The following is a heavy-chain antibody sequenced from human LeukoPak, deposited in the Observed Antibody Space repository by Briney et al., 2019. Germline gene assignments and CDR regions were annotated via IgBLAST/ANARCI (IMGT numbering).Heavy chain of an antibody. J-gene: IGHJ6*03. CDR1: GFTSSGYS. V-gene: IGHV3-48*01. D-gene: IGHD3-16*01. CDR3: ARRSEFGVLYYMDV. CDR2: ISGSSGTI. Sequence: GGSLRLSCAAPGFTSSGYSMNWVRQAPGKGLGWVSYISGSSGTIYYADSVKGRFTISRDNAKNSLYLQMNSLRAEDTAVYYCARRSEFGVLYYMDVWGKGTTVTVSS.